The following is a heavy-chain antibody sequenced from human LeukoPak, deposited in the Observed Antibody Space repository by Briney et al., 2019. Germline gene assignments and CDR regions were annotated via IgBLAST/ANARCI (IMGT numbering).Heavy chain of an antibody. Sequence: GGSLRLSCAASGFTFSSYGLNWVRQAPGKGLEWFSYISGSSGTIYYADSVKGRLTISRDNAKNSLYLQMNSLRAEDTAVYYCARGRVVPAALSQKDMGTKPYYFDYWGQGTLVTVSS. CDR3: ARGRVVPAALSQKDMGTKPYYFDY. D-gene: IGHD2-2*01. V-gene: IGHV3-48*04. CDR2: ISGSSGTI. CDR1: GFTFSSYG. J-gene: IGHJ4*02.